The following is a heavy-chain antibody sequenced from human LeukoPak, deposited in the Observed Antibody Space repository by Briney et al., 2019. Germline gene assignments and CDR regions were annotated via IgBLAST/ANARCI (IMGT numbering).Heavy chain of an antibody. D-gene: IGHD1-20*01. Sequence: GGSLRLSCAASGFTFSSYSMNWVRQAPGKGLEWVSYISSSSSTIYYADSVKGRFTISRDNAKNSLYLQMNSLRAEDTAVYYCARDLRRYNWNGDAFDIWGQGTMVTVSS. V-gene: IGHV3-48*01. CDR3: ARDLRRYNWNGDAFDI. CDR2: ISSSSSTI. J-gene: IGHJ3*02. CDR1: GFTFSSYS.